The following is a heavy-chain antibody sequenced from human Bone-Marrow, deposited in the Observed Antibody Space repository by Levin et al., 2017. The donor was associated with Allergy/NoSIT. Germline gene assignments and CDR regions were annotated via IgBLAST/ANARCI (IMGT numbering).Heavy chain of an antibody. CDR1: GFTFNNYY. D-gene: IGHD2/OR15-2a*01. J-gene: IGHJ6*02. CDR2: INPSGSVK. CDR3: FLFSEDYRVDV. V-gene: IGHV1-46*02. Sequence: ASVKVSCKASGFTFNNYYLHWVRQAPGPGLEWVGFINPSGSVKAYSQKFQGRVTMSRDRSTSTVYMELSSLRSEDTAVYYCFLFSEDYRVDVWGQGTPVTVSS.